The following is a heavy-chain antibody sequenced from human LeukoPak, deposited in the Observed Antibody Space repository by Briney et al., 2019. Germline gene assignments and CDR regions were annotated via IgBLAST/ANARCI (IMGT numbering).Heavy chain of an antibody. Sequence: ASVKVSCKVSGYTLTELSMHWVRQAPGKGLEWMGGFDPGDGETIYAQKFQGRVTMTEDTSTDTAYMELSSLRSEDTAVYYCATGKYSSSWEGLLDYWGQGTLVTVSS. CDR2: FDPGDGET. CDR3: ATGKYSSSWEGLLDY. CDR1: GYTLTELS. D-gene: IGHD6-13*01. J-gene: IGHJ4*02. V-gene: IGHV1-24*01.